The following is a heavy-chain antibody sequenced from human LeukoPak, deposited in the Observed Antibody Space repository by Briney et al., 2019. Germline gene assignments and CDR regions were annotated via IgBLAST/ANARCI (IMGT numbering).Heavy chain of an antibody. CDR2: ISAYNGNT. V-gene: IGHV1-18*01. D-gene: IGHD1-26*01. Sequence: ASVKVSCKASGYTFTSYGISWVRQAPGQGLEWMGWISAYNGNTNYAQKLQGRVTMTTDTSTSTAYMELRSLRSDDTAVYYCARDRTRELPPYFDYWGQGTLVTVSS. CDR1: GYTFTSYG. CDR3: ARDRTRELPPYFDY. J-gene: IGHJ4*02.